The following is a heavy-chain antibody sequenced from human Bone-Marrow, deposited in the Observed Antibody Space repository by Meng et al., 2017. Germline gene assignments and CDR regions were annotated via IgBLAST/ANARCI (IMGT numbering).Heavy chain of an antibody. CDR1: GFRFSRFA. Sequence: GESLKISCAGSGFRFSRFAMNWVRQAPGKGLEWVSAISGSGGHTYYADFLKGRFTISRDNSKNNVLLQLNSLRVEGTAVYYCAKVLDGVGYNFDGFDIWGQGTLVTVSS. CDR2: ISGSGGHT. V-gene: IGHV3-23*01. CDR3: AKVLDGVGYNFDGFDI. J-gene: IGHJ3*02. D-gene: IGHD5-24*01.